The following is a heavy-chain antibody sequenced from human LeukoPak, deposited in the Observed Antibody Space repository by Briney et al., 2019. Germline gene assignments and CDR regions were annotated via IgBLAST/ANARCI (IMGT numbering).Heavy chain of an antibody. CDR3: AKEGNMGVSAASINY. V-gene: IGHV3-23*01. J-gene: IGHJ4*02. CDR1: GFTFSNYG. D-gene: IGHD2-2*01. Sequence: PGGSLRLSCAASGFTFSNYGVSWVRQAPGRGLEWVSTISNSGDNTYYADSVKGRFAVSRDNSKNTLYLQMNSLKVEDTAIYYCAKEGNMGVSAASINYWGQGTLVTVSS. CDR2: ISNSGDNT.